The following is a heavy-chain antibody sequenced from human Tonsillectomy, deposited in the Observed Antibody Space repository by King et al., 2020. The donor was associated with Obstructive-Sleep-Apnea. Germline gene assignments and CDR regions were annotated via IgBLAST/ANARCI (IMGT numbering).Heavy chain of an antibody. CDR3: ASWVGLTIFGMGTFDY. V-gene: IGHV4-38-2*02. CDR2: IFHSGST. J-gene: IGHJ4*02. Sequence: VQLQESGPGLVKPSETLSLTCTVSGYSISSGYYWGWIRQPPGKGLEWIGSIFHSGSTYYNPSLKRRVTISVDTSKNQFSLKLNSVTAADTVVYYCASWVGLTIFGMGTFDYWGQGTLVTVSA. CDR1: GYSISSGYY. D-gene: IGHD3-3*01.